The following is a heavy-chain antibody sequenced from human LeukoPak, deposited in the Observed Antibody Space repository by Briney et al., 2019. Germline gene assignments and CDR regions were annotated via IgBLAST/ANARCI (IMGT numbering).Heavy chain of an antibody. D-gene: IGHD3-10*01. CDR3: ARVRGVRGPGGWFDP. J-gene: IGHJ5*02. Sequence: GGSLRLSCAASGFTFSSYAMHWVRQAPGKGLEWVAVISYDGSNKYYADSVKGRFTISRDNSKNTLYLQMNSPRAEDTAVYYCARVRGVRGPGGWFDPWGQGTLVTVSS. CDR1: GFTFSSYA. V-gene: IGHV3-30-3*01. CDR2: ISYDGSNK.